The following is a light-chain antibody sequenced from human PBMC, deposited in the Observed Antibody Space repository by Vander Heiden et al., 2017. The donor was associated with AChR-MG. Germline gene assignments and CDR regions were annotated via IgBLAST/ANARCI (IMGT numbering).Light chain of an antibody. J-gene: IGKJ2*01. Sequence: DIQMTQSPPSLSASIGDRVSISCQASQEISKFLNWYQQKPGEAPKLLIYDASNLETGVPSRFSGSGSGTDFTFTISSLQPEDIATYYCQQYDRLPHTFGQGTKLEIK. CDR3: QQYDRLPHT. CDR1: QEISKF. CDR2: DAS. V-gene: IGKV1-33*01.